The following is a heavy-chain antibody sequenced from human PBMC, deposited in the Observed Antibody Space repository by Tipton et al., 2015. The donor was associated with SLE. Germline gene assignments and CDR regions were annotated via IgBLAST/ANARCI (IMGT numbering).Heavy chain of an antibody. CDR3: ARGGPGDPYAFDI. J-gene: IGHJ3*02. V-gene: IGHV4-59*01. Sequence: TLSLTCTVYGGSISSYYWSWIRQPPGKGLEWIGYIFYSGSTNYNPSLKSRVTISVDTSKNQFSLKLSSVTAADTAVSYCARGGPGDPYAFDIWGQGTMVTVSS. CDR1: GGSISSYY. D-gene: IGHD7-27*01. CDR2: IFYSGST.